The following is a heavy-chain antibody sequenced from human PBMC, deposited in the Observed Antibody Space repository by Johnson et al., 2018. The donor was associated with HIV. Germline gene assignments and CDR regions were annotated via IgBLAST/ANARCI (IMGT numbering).Heavy chain of an antibody. J-gene: IGHJ3*02. CDR2: LYSGGAT. CDR1: GFSVSTNY. V-gene: IGHV3-66*03. D-gene: IGHD5-24*01. Sequence: VQLVESGGGLIQAGGSLRLSCAVSGFSVSTNYINWVRQAPGKGLEWVAVLYSGGATHYADSVKGRFTISRDNSKNTLYLQMSSLRVEDTAVYYCAKDWDRWLQPPGDAFDIWGQGTMVTVSS. CDR3: AKDWDRWLQPPGDAFDI.